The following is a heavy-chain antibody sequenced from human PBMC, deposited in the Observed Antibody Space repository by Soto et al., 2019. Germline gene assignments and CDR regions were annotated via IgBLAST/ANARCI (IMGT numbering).Heavy chain of an antibody. CDR2: IIPIFGTA. V-gene: IGHV1-69*01. D-gene: IGHD2-2*01. J-gene: IGHJ2*01. CDR3: ARVGGYCSSTSCYLLDWYFDL. Sequence: QVQLVQSGAEVKKPGSSVKVSCKASGGTFSSYAISWVRQAPGQGLEWMGGIIPIFGTANYAQKFQGRVTMTADESTSTGYMELSSLRSEDTAVYYCARVGGYCSSTSCYLLDWYFDLWGRGTLVTVSS. CDR1: GGTFSSYA.